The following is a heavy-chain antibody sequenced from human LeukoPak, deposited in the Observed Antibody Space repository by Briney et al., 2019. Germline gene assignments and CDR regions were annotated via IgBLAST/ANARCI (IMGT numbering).Heavy chain of an antibody. CDR2: IYSGGST. CDR1: GFTVSSNY. Sequence: PGGSLRLSCAASGFTVSSNYMSWVRQAPGKGLEWVSVIYSGGSTYYAESVKGRFTISRDNAKNSLYLQMNSLRAEDTAVYYCARDSAFYHFEYWGQGTLVTVSS. D-gene: IGHD1-26*01. V-gene: IGHV3-53*01. CDR3: ARDSAFYHFEY. J-gene: IGHJ4*02.